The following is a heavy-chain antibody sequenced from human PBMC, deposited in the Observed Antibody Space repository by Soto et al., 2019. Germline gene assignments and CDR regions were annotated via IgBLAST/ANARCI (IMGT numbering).Heavy chain of an antibody. CDR3: ARESGITGTRAFSH. D-gene: IGHD1-20*01. CDR2: IFFNGIT. V-gene: IGHV4-31*11. J-gene: IGHJ4*02. CDR1: GDSISDGPYF. Sequence: LSLTCVVSGDSISDGPYFWTWIRQPPGKGLEWVGYIFFNGITYYSPSLKSRLTISVDTSKNHFSLSLTSVTAADTAIYYCARESGITGTRAFSHWGQGILVTVSS.